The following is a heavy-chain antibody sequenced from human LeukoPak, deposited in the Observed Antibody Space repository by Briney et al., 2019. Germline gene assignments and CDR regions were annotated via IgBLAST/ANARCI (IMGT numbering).Heavy chain of an antibody. D-gene: IGHD3-22*01. J-gene: IGHJ4*02. CDR1: GFTFSRHG. Sequence: GGSLRLSCAASGFTFSRHGMNWVRQAPGKGLEWISSISSGIIYAHYSDSVEGRFSISRDDANSFLYLQMSSLRAEDTAVYYCARESYDRSGNYPRDFDSWGQGTLVTVSS. CDR3: ARESYDRSGNYPRDFDS. CDR2: ISSGIIYA. V-gene: IGHV3-21*01.